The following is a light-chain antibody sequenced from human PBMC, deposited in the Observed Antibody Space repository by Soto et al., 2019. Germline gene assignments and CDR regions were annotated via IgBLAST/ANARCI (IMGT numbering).Light chain of an antibody. J-gene: IGKJ2*01. V-gene: IGKV3D-15*01. CDR1: QSVSSD. CDR3: HHYSSWPPYT. Sequence: EIVMTQSPDTLSVSPGERAALSCRTSQSVSSDLAWYQQKPGQAPRLLIYGASTRATGIPARFSGSGSGTEVTLTISSLQSEDFAVYYCHHYSSWPPYTFGQGTKLEIK. CDR2: GAS.